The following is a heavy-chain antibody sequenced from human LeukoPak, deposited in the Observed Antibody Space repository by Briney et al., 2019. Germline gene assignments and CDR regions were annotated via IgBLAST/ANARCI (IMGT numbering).Heavy chain of an antibody. V-gene: IGHV1-46*01. CDR3: ARDLFAEVTTTEFDY. CDR2: INPSGGST. J-gene: IGHJ4*02. D-gene: IGHD4-17*01. Sequence: ASVKVSCKASGYTFTSYYMHWVRQAPGQGLEWMGIINPSGGSTTYAQKFQGRVTMTKDTSTSTVYMELNSLRSEDTAVYYCARDLFAEVTTTEFDYWGQGTLVTVSS. CDR1: GYTFTSYY.